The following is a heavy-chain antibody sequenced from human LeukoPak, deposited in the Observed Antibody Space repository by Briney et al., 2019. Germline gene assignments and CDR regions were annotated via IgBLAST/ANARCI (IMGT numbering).Heavy chain of an antibody. CDR1: GFTLSSYS. V-gene: IGHV3-21*04. CDR3: AKGIYSSGWSYFDY. D-gene: IGHD6-19*01. CDR2: ISSSSSYI. Sequence: GGSLRLSCAASGFTLSSYSMNWVRQAPGKGLEWVSSISSSSSYIYYADSVKGRFTISRDNAKNSLYLQMNSLRAEDTAVYYCAKGIYSSGWSYFDYWGHGTLVTVSS. J-gene: IGHJ4*01.